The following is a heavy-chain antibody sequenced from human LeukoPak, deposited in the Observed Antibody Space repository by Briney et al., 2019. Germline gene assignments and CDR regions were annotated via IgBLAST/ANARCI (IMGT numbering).Heavy chain of an antibody. CDR1: GGSISSYY. Sequence: SETLSLTCTVSGGSISSYYWSWIRQPPGKGLEWIGYIYYSGSTNYNPSLKSRVTISVDTSKNQFSLKLSSVTAADTAVYYCARDGYYGSGSYFPFDYWGQGTLVTVSS. J-gene: IGHJ4*02. CDR3: ARDGYYGSGSYFPFDY. V-gene: IGHV4-59*01. D-gene: IGHD3-10*01. CDR2: IYYSGST.